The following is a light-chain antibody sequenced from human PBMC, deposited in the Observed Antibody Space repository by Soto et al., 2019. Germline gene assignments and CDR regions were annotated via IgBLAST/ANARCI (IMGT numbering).Light chain of an antibody. CDR2: ASY. CDR3: QQSYSSPLT. CDR1: QSISTY. V-gene: IGKV1-39*01. J-gene: IGKJ1*01. Sequence: NLLTLSPASLSASVGERVTITCRASQSISTYLNWYQQKPGTAPKLLIYASYTLQSGVPSRFSGRGSGSDFTLTISRLQPEDFATYSCQQSYSSPLTFDQGTKVDIK.